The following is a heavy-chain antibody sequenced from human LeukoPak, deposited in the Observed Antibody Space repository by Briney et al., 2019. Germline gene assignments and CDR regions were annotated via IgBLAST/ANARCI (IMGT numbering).Heavy chain of an antibody. J-gene: IGHJ5*02. CDR3: ARVQGMSCYFLIDL. V-gene: IGHV4-59*01. CDR1: GASISTYY. D-gene: IGHD3-3*01. Sequence: KPSETLSLTCTVSGASISTYYWSWVRQPPGKGLEWIGYIYYSGNTNYNPSLKSRVTISVDTSKNQLSLRLNSVTAADTAVYYCARVQGMSCYFLIDLWGQGTLVTVST. CDR2: IYYSGNT.